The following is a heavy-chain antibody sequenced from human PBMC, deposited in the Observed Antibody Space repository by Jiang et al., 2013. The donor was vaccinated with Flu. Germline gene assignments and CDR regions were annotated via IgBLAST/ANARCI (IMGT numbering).Heavy chain of an antibody. V-gene: IGHV4-59*12. CDR1: SSNYY. CDR3: ARVMGASCTGGSCRNPHFDI. Sequence: SSNYYWNWIRQPPREGTGVDRVYLLQWEHQLQPSLKSRVTISLDTSKNQFSLRLNSVTAADTAVYYCARVMGASCTGGSCRNPHFDIWGHGTMVIVSS. J-gene: IGHJ3*02. CDR2: LLQWEH. D-gene: IGHD2-15*01.